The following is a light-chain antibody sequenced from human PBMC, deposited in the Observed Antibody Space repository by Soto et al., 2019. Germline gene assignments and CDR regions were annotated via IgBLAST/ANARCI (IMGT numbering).Light chain of an antibody. CDR2: EVS. Sequence: QSALTQPPSASGSPGQSVTISCTGTSSDVGGYNYVSWYQQHPGKAPKLIIYEVSKRPSGVPDRFSGSNSGNTASLTVSGLQAEDEDDYYCSSYAGSNNFVVFGGGTKLTVL. J-gene: IGLJ2*01. CDR1: SSDVGGYNY. V-gene: IGLV2-8*01. CDR3: SSYAGSNNFVV.